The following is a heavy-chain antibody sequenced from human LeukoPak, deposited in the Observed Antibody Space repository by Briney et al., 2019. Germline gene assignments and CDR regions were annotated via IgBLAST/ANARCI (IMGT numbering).Heavy chain of an antibody. CDR1: GGFFSGYY. V-gene: IGHV4-34*01. CDR3: ARSKPRLGRNYYYYYMDV. D-gene: IGHD2-21*01. J-gene: IGHJ6*03. Sequence: SETLSLTCAVYGGFFSGYYWSWIRQPPGKGLEWIGEINHSGSTNYNPSLKSRVTISVDTSKNQFSLKLSSVTAADTAVYYRARSKPRLGRNYYYYYMDVWGKGTTVTVSS. CDR2: INHSGST.